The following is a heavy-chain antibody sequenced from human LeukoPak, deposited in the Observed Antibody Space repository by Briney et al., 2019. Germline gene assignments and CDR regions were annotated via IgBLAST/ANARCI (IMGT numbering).Heavy chain of an antibody. Sequence: GGSLRLSCAASGFTFDDYAMHWVRQAPGKGLEWVSGISWYSGSIGYADSVKGRFTISRDNAKSSLYLQMNSLRAEDTAVYYCARDRTVGVPGTLQFDFWGQGTLVTVSS. D-gene: IGHD6-19*01. CDR3: ARDRTVGVPGTLQFDF. CDR2: ISWYSGSI. J-gene: IGHJ4*02. V-gene: IGHV3-9*01. CDR1: GFTFDDYA.